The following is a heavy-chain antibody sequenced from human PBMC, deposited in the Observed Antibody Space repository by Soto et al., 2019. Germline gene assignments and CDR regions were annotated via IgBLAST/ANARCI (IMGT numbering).Heavy chain of an antibody. Sequence: GASVKVSCKASGYTFTSYDSNWVRQATGQGLERIGWMNPNSGNTGYAQKFQGRVTMTRNTSISTAYMELSSLRSEDTAVYYCATAEGVPAATGLYYYYYGMDVWGQGTTVTV. V-gene: IGHV1-8*01. CDR1: GYTFTSYD. D-gene: IGHD2-2*01. CDR2: MNPNSGNT. CDR3: ATAEGVPAATGLYYYYYGMDV. J-gene: IGHJ6*02.